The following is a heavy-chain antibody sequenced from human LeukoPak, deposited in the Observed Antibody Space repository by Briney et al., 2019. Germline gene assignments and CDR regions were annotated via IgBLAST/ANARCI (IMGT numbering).Heavy chain of an antibody. CDR1: GGTFSSYA. Sequence: GASVKVSCKASGGTFSSYAFSWVRLAPGQGLEWMGGIIPIFGTANYAQKFQGRVTITADESTSTAYMELSSLRSEDTAVYYCARYEWELNFALDYWGQGTLVTVSS. D-gene: IGHD1-26*01. CDR2: IIPIFGTA. V-gene: IGHV1-69*13. J-gene: IGHJ4*02. CDR3: ARYEWELNFALDY.